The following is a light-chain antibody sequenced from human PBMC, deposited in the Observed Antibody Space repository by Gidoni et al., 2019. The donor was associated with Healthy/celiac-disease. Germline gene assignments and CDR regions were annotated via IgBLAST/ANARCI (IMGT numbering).Light chain of an antibody. CDR3: GTWDSSLSAGV. V-gene: IGLV1-51*01. J-gene: IGLJ3*02. CDR2: DHN. Sequence: QAVLTHPPSVSAAPGQKVTISCPGSSSNIGNNYVSWYQQLPGTAPKLLIYDHNKRPSGIPYRFSGSKSGTSATLGITGLQTGDEADYYCGTWDSSLSAGVFGGGTKLTVL. CDR1: SSNIGNNY.